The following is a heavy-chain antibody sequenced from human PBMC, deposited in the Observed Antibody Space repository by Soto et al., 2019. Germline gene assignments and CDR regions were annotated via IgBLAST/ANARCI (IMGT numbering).Heavy chain of an antibody. CDR3: ARDPGGYSYGYDDYYYYGMDV. J-gene: IGHJ6*02. V-gene: IGHV1-3*01. D-gene: IGHD5-18*01. Sequence: ASVKVSCKASGYTSTSYAMHWVRQAPGQRLEWMGWINAGNGNTKYSQKFQGRVTITRDTSASTAYMELSSLRSEDTAVYYCARDPGGYSYGYDDYYYYGMDVWGQGTTVTVS. CDR2: INAGNGNT. CDR1: GYTSTSYA.